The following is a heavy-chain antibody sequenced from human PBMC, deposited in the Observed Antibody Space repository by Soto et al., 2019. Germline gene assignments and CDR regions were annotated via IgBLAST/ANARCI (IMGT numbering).Heavy chain of an antibody. CDR1: GFTFSSYA. Sequence: QVQLVESGGGVVQPGRSLRLSCAASGFTFSSYAMHWVRQAPGKGLEWVAVISYDGSNKYYADSVKGRFTISRDNSKNTLSLQMNSLRAEDTAVYYCARVGDGYLFDYWGQGTLVTVSS. D-gene: IGHD5-12*01. J-gene: IGHJ4*02. CDR3: ARVGDGYLFDY. V-gene: IGHV3-30-3*01. CDR2: ISYDGSNK.